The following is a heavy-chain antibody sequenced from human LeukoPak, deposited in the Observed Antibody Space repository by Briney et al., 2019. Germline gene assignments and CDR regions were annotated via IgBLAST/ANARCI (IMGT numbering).Heavy chain of an antibody. D-gene: IGHD5-18*01. Sequence: GGSLRLSCAASGFTFSSYAMSWVRQAPGKGLEWVSAISGSGGSTYYADSAKGRFTISRDNSKNTLYLQMNSLRAEDTAVYYCAKDGYSTRGNYWGQGTLVTVSS. CDR1: GFTFSSYA. CDR2: ISGSGGST. CDR3: AKDGYSTRGNY. J-gene: IGHJ4*02. V-gene: IGHV3-23*01.